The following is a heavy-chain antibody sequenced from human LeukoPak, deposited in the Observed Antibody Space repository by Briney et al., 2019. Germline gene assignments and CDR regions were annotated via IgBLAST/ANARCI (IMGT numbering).Heavy chain of an antibody. CDR3: ASSRLGGAFDI. J-gene: IGHJ3*02. CDR1: GFTFDDYG. D-gene: IGHD3-16*01. CDR2: INWTGGIT. Sequence: PGGSLRLSCAASGFTFDDYGMNWVRQAPGKGLEWISGINWTGGITAYADSVRGRFTISRDNAKNSLYLQMNSLRAEDTALYYCASSRLGGAFDIWGQGTMATVSS. V-gene: IGHV3-20*04.